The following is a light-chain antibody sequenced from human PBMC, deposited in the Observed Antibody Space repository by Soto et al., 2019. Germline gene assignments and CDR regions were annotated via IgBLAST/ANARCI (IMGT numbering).Light chain of an antibody. V-gene: IGKV1-27*01. J-gene: IGKJ5*01. CDR1: QSITNY. CDR2: AAD. CDR3: QQRDSWPPSIT. Sequence: DIQMTQSPSSLSASVGDTVTITCRASQSITNYLTWFQQKPGKAPSLLIFAADNLQSGVPSRFSGSGSGTDFTLTISSLEPEDFAVYYCQQRDSWPPSITFGQGTRLEIK.